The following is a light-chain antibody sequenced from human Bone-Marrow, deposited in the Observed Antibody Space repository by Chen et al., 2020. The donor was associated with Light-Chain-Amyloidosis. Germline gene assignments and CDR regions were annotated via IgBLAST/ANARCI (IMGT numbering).Light chain of an antibody. V-gene: IGLV3-25*03. CDR1: DFPTKY. CDR2: RDT. CDR3: QSADSSGTYEVI. J-gene: IGLJ2*01. Sequence: SYEMTQPPSVSVSPGPTARITCSGDDFPTKYAYWYQQKPGQAPVLVRHRDTERPSGISERFAVSSSGTTATLTISVVQAEDESDYHCQSADSSGTYEVIVGGGTKLTVL.